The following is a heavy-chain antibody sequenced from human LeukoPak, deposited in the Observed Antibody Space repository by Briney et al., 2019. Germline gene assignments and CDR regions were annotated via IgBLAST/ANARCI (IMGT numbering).Heavy chain of an antibody. J-gene: IGHJ4*02. CDR1: GGSISSGGYY. Sequence: TSQTLSLTCGVSGGSISSGGYYWSWIRQHPGKGLEWIGYIYYSGSTYYNPSLKSRVTISVDTSKNQSSLKLSSVTAADTAVYYCARARDNYYYDSSGHFLDYWGQGTLVTVSS. CDR2: IYYSGST. CDR3: ARARDNYYYDSSGHFLDY. V-gene: IGHV4-31*02. D-gene: IGHD3-22*01.